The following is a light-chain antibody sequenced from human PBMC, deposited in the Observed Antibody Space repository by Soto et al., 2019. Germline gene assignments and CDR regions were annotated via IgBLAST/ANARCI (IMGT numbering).Light chain of an antibody. CDR1: QNINSW. CDR3: QQYNNVWT. CDR2: KAS. Sequence: DIQMTQSPSTLSASVGDRVTITCRASQNINSWLAWFQQKPGKAPKLLIYKASSLESGVPSRFSGSGSGTEFTLTISSLQPDDFATYYCQQYNNVWTFGQGTKVEIK. J-gene: IGKJ1*01. V-gene: IGKV1-5*03.